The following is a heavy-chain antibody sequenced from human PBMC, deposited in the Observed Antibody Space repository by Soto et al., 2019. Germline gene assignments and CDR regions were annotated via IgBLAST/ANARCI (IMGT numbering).Heavy chain of an antibody. CDR2: ISGSGGST. J-gene: IGHJ4*02. D-gene: IGHD3-10*01. CDR3: GKVCYSYGSGPPLGYCEY. CDR1: GFTFSSYA. V-gene: IGHV3-23*04. Sequence: EVQLVESGGGLVQPGGSLRLSCAASGFTFSSYAMSWVRQAPGKGLEWVSAISGSGGSTYYADSVKGRFTISRDNSKNTLYQPMNSHRAEDTAVYYCGKVCYSYGSGPPLGYCEYWGQGTLVTVSS.